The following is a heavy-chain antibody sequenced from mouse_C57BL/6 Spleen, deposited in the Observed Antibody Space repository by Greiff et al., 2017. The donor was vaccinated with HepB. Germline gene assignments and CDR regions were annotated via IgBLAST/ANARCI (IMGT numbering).Heavy chain of an antibody. V-gene: IGHV14-3*01. CDR1: GFNIKNTY. D-gene: IGHD1-1*01. CDR2: IDPANGNT. Sequence: VQLQQSVAELVRPGASVKLSCTASGFNIKNTYMHWVKQRPEQGLEWIGRIDPANGNTKYAPKFQGKATITADTSSNTAYLQLSSLTSEDTAIYYCARRGGYYGSSYGGAWFAYWGQGTLVTVSA. J-gene: IGHJ3*01. CDR3: ARRGGYYGSSYGGAWFAY.